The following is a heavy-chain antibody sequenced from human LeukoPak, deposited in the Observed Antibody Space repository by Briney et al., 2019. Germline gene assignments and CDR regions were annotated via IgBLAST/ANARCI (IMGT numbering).Heavy chain of an antibody. J-gene: IGHJ4*02. CDR3: ASLRPQGGH. CDR1: GYTFTSYG. V-gene: IGHV1-69*04. Sequence: ASVKVSCKASGYTFTSYGISWVRQAPGQGLEWMGRIIPILGIANYAQKFQGRVTITADKSTSTAYMELSSLRSEDTAVYYCASLRPQGGHWGQGTLVTVSS. CDR2: IIPILGIA. D-gene: IGHD1-26*01.